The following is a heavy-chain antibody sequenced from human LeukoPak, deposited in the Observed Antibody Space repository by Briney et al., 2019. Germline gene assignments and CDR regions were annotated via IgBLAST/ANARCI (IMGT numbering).Heavy chain of an antibody. Sequence: GGSLSLSCAASGFTFSTYAMTWVRQAPGKGLEWVSSISDNGYTTYYADFVRGRFTISRDNSKNTVYLQMIGLRAEDTAVYFCAKYYYDSSGYYDAAPLDSWGQGTLVTVFS. V-gene: IGHV3-23*01. CDR1: GFTFSTYA. CDR2: ISDNGYTT. J-gene: IGHJ4*02. CDR3: AKYYYDSSGYYDAAPLDS. D-gene: IGHD3-22*01.